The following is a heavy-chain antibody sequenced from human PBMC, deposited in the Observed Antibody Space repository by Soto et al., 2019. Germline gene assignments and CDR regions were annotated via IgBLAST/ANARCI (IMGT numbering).Heavy chain of an antibody. Sequence: SETLSLTCTVSGGSVSSQYWSWIRQPAGKGLEWIGRIYNGGIPLIHPSLEGRVALSLDTSKNQFSLTLSSVTAADTAIYYCASQDYDKSVYYFDYWGRGTLVTVSS. CDR3: ASQDYDKSVYYFDY. J-gene: IGHJ4*02. V-gene: IGHV4-4*07. CDR1: GGSVSSQY. D-gene: IGHD3-22*01. CDR2: IYNGGIP.